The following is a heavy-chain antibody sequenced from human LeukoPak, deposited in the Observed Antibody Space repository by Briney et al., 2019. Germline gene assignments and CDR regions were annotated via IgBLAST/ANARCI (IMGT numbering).Heavy chain of an antibody. CDR1: GYSFSSGYY. J-gene: IGHJ6*02. CDR2: IYHSGST. Sequence: SETLSLTCTVSGYSFSSGYYWGWSRQPPGKGLEWIGSIYHSGSTYYNPSLKSRVTISVDTSKNQFSLKLSSVTAADTAVYYCARAPIVVVVAATRGYYYYGMDVWGQGTTVTVSS. D-gene: IGHD2-15*01. V-gene: IGHV4-38-2*02. CDR3: ARAPIVVVVAATRGYYYYGMDV.